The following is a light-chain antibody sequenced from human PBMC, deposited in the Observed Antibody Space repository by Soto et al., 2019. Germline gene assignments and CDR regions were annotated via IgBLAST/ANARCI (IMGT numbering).Light chain of an antibody. CDR2: KAS. J-gene: IGKJ1*01. CDR3: QQYNSYSGT. V-gene: IGKV1-5*03. Sequence: DIQMTQSPSTLSASVGDRVTITCRASQSMSSWLAWYQQKAGKAPKLLIYKASSLESGVPSRFSGSGSGTEFTLTISSLQPDDFATYYCQQYNSYSGTFGQGTKVEIK. CDR1: QSMSSW.